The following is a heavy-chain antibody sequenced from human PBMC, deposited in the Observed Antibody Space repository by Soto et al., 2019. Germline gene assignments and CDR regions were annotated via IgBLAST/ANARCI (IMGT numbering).Heavy chain of an antibody. D-gene: IGHD2-8*02. Sequence: QVQLQQWGAGLLKPSETLSLTCAVYGGSFSGYYWTWIRQPPGKGLEWIGEINHSGSTNYNPSLKSRVTISVDTSKHQFSLKLTSVTAADTAVYYCARDKSTGLFDYWGQGTLVTVSS. J-gene: IGHJ4*02. CDR3: ARDKSTGLFDY. V-gene: IGHV4-34*01. CDR1: GGSFSGYY. CDR2: INHSGST.